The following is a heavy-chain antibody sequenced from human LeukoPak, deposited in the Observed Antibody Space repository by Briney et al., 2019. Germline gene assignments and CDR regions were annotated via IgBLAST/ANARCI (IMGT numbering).Heavy chain of an antibody. V-gene: IGHV3-23*01. CDR1: GFTFSSYA. CDR3: ANRRDVGYGDYLPSFDY. CDR2: ISGSGGST. Sequence: GGSLRLSCAASGFTFSSYAMSWVRQAPGKGLEWVSAISGSGGSTYYADSVKGRFTISRDNSKNTLYLQMNSLRAEDTAVYYCANRRDVGYGDYLPSFDYWGQGTLVTVSS. D-gene: IGHD4-17*01. J-gene: IGHJ4*02.